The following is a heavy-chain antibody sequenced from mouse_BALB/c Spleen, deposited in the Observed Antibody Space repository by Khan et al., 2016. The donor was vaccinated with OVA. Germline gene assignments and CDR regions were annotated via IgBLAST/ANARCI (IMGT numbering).Heavy chain of an antibody. CDR1: GYSITSGYG. CDR3: ARTARIKY. CDR2: ISYSGST. D-gene: IGHD1-2*01. V-gene: IGHV3-2*02. Sequence: EVELVESGPGLVKPSQSLSLTCTVTGYSITSGYGWNWIRQFPGNKLEWMGYISYSGSTTYNPSLKSRISITRDTSKNQFFLQLNSVTTEDTTTYYWARTARIKYWGQGTTLTVSS. J-gene: IGHJ2*01.